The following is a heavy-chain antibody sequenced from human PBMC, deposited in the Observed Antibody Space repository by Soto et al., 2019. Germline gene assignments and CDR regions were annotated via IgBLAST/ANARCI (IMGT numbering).Heavy chain of an antibody. J-gene: IGHJ3*02. Sequence: SXKVSFKASGYTXTSYAMHLVRQAPGQSLEWIGWINAGNGNTKYSQKFQGRVTITRDTSASTAYMELSSLRSEDTAVYYCASVGLYDFWSGYSRAAFDIWGQGTMGTVSS. CDR3: ASVGLYDFWSGYSRAAFDI. CDR2: INAGNGNT. D-gene: IGHD3-3*01. V-gene: IGHV1-3*01. CDR1: GYTXTSYA.